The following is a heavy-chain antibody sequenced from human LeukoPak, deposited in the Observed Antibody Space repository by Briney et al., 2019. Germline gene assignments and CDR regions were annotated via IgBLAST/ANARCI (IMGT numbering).Heavy chain of an antibody. CDR3: ARDRALAGTGGYWFDP. V-gene: IGHV1-2*02. CDR1: GYTFAAHY. Sequence: ASVKVSCKASGYTFAAHYMHWVRQAPGQGLEWMGWIIPNSGGTNYAQRFQGRVTMTRDTSISTTYMELISLRSDDTAVYYCARDRALAGTGGYWFDPWGQGTLVPVSS. J-gene: IGHJ5*02. CDR2: IIPNSGGT. D-gene: IGHD6-19*01.